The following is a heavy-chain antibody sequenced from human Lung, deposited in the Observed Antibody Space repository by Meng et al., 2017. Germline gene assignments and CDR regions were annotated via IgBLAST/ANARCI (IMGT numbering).Heavy chain of an antibody. V-gene: IGHV1-18*04. Sequence: QVHPVPFGAEVKKPGASVKVSCKSSGYTFTGYGVSWVRQAPGQGLGWMAWLGAHDGDRSHAPRFQGRVTVTADRLTATSFMELRNLRYDDTAVYYCARGTPGRSYSDFWGQGTLVTVSS. D-gene: IGHD3-10*01. CDR1: GYTFTGYG. CDR3: ARGTPGRSYSDF. J-gene: IGHJ4*02. CDR2: LGAHDGDR.